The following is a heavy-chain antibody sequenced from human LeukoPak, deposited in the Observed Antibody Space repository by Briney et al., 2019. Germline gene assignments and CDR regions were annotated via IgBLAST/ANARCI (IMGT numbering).Heavy chain of an antibody. J-gene: IGHJ4*02. Sequence: ASVKVSCKASGGTFSSYAISWVRQAPGQGLEWMGGIIPIFGTANYAQKFQGRVTITTDESTSTAYTELSSLRSEDTAVYYCARELTYYYDVSGPPHWGQGTLVTVSS. CDR2: IIPIFGTA. CDR3: ARELTYYYDVSGPPH. V-gene: IGHV1-69*05. D-gene: IGHD3-22*01. CDR1: GGTFSSYA.